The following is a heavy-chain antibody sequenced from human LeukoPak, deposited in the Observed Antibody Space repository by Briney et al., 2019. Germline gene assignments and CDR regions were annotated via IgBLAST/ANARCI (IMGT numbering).Heavy chain of an antibody. J-gene: IGHJ5*02. Sequence: QSGGSLRLSCAASGFTFSSYAMNWVRQAPGKGLQWVSVISSSGDATYYADSVKGRFTISRDNSKNTLYLQMNSLRAEDTAVYYCAKGPTADQGSAWGQGTLVTVSS. CDR3: AKGPTADQGSA. D-gene: IGHD7-27*01. CDR1: GFTFSSYA. V-gene: IGHV3-23*01. CDR2: ISSSGDAT.